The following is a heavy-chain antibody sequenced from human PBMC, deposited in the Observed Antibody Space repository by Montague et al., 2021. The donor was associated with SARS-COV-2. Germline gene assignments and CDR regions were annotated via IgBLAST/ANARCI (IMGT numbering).Heavy chain of an antibody. J-gene: IGHJ4*02. CDR3: VRDQGRSNWNYPDY. D-gene: IGHD1-20*01. CDR2: IYNSGST. CDR1: DGSISGYY. V-gene: IGHV4-4*07. Sequence: SETLSLTCTVSDGSISGYYWGWFRQSAGKGLEWIGRIYNSGSTSYNPSLKSRVTMSVDTSKNQFSLKLSSVTAADTAVYYCVRDQGRSNWNYPDYWGQGTLVTVSS.